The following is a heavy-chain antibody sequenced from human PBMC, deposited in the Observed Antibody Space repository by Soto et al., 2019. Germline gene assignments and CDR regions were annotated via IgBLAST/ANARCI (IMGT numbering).Heavy chain of an antibody. CDR2: INPSGDST. CDR1: GYTFSSYY. CDR3: ARVGSQMIVAATDFFDY. D-gene: IGHD6-19*01. V-gene: IGHV1-46*01. Sequence: QVQLVQSGAEVKKPGASVKVSCKASGYTFSSYYMHWVRQAPGQGLEWMGVINPSGDSTNYAQKFPGRVTMTRDTSTSTVYLEVTSLRSEDTAVYYCARVGSQMIVAATDFFDYWGQGTLVTVSS. J-gene: IGHJ4*02.